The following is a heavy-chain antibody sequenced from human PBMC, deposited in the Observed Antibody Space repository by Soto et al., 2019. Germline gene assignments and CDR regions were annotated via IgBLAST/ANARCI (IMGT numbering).Heavy chain of an antibody. CDR2: IWYDGSNK. CDR1: GFTFSSYG. CDR3: AVTMVRGGDYYGMDV. D-gene: IGHD3-10*01. Sequence: SLRLSCAASGFTFSSYGMHWVRQAPGKGLEWVAVIWYDGSNKYYADSVKGRFAISRDNSKNTLYLQMNSLRAEDTAVYYCAVTMVRGGDYYGMDVWGQGTTVTVSS. J-gene: IGHJ6*02. V-gene: IGHV3-33*01.